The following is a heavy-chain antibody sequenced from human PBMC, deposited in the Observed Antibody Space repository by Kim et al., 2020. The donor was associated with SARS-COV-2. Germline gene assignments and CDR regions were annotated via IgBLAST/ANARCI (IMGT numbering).Heavy chain of an antibody. Sequence: GGSLRLSCAASGFTFSSYGMHWVRQAPGKGLEWVAVVSFDGRNKNYADSVKGRFTISRDNSKNTLYLQMNSPRPEDTAVYYCAKGSGNLVVAGDIVLFSGLDVCGQGTTVTVSS. CDR1: GFTFSSYG. CDR2: VSFDGRNK. D-gene: IGHD6-19*01. V-gene: IGHV3-30*18. J-gene: IGHJ6*02. CDR3: AKGSGNLVVAGDIVLFSGLDV.